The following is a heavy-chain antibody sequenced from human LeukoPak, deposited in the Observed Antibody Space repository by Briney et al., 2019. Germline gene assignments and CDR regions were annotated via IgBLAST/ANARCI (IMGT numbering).Heavy chain of an antibody. V-gene: IGHV3-21*01. D-gene: IGHD3-22*01. CDR3: ARDLSPYYYDSSGYYRHWFDP. Sequence: PGGSLRLSCAASGFAFNNYAMNWVRQAPGKGLEWVSSISSSSSYIYYADSVKGRFTISRDNAKNSLYLQMNSLRAEDTAVYYCARDLSPYYYDSSGYYRHWFDPWGQGTLVTVSS. CDR2: ISSSSSYI. J-gene: IGHJ5*02. CDR1: GFAFNNYA.